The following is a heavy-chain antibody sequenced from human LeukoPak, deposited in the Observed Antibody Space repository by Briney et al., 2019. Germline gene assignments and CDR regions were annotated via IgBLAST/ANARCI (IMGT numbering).Heavy chain of an antibody. CDR2: ISYGGRT. CDR1: GGSISSSDNY. J-gene: IGHJ4*02. D-gene: IGHD5-24*01. Sequence: PSETLSLTCTVSGGSISSSDNYWGWIRQPPGRGLEWIGSISYGGRTYYNPSLKSRVTISVDTSKNQFSLRLSSVTAADTAVYYCARARYNYRCDYWGQGTLVTVSS. V-gene: IGHV4-39*07. CDR3: ARARYNYRCDY.